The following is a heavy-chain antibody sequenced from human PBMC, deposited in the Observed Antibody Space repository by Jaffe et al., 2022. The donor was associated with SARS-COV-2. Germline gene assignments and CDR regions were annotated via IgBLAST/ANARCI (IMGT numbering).Heavy chain of an antibody. D-gene: IGHD4-4*01. CDR1: GGSISSGGYY. Sequence: QVQLQESGPGLVKPSQTLSLTCTVSGGSISSGGYYWSWIRQPAGKGLEWIGRVYPSGSTNFNPSLKSRVTFSVDTPKNRFSLQLSSVTAADTALYYCARSSNSLDAFDVWGQGTMVTVSS. CDR2: VYPSGST. V-gene: IGHV4-61*02. J-gene: IGHJ3*01. CDR3: ARSSNSLDAFDV.